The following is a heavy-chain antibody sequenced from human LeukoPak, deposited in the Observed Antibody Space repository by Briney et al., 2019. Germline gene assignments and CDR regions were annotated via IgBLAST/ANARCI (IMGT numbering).Heavy chain of an antibody. D-gene: IGHD3-22*01. J-gene: IGHJ4*02. Sequence: SETLSLTCTVSGDSISSYYWSWIRQPPGKGLEWIGYIYYSGSTKYNPSLKSRLTISVDTSKNQFSLKLSSVTAADTAVYYCASEWYYYDSSFGYWGQGTLVTVSS. V-gene: IGHV4-59*08. CDR2: IYYSGST. CDR1: GDSISSYY. CDR3: ASEWYYYDSSFGY.